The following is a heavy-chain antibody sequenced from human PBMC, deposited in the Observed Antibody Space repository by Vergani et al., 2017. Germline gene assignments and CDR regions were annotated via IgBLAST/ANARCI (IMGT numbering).Heavy chain of an antibody. Sequence: QLQLQESGPGLVKPSETLSLTCTVSGGSISSSSYYWGWIRQPPGKGLEWIGSIYYSGSTYYNPSLKSRVTISVDTSKNQFSLKLSSVTAADTAVYSCARHPGRRYYYMDVWGKGTTVTVSS. D-gene: IGHD3-10*01. CDR3: ARHPGRRYYYMDV. CDR2: IYYSGST. CDR1: GGSISSSSYY. J-gene: IGHJ6*03. V-gene: IGHV4-39*01.